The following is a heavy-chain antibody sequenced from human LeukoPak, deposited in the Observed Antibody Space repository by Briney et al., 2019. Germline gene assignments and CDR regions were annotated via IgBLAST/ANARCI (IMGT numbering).Heavy chain of an antibody. D-gene: IGHD6-13*01. Sequence: SETLSLTCTVSGGSISSSSYYWGWIRQPPGKGLEWIGSIYYSGTTTYNPSLKSRVTISVDTSKNQFSLELSSVTAADTAVYYCARHVAAAGSMGYFQRWGQGTLVTVSS. CDR2: IYYSGTT. CDR3: ARHVAAAGSMGYFQR. CDR1: GGSISSSSYY. V-gene: IGHV4-39*01. J-gene: IGHJ1*01.